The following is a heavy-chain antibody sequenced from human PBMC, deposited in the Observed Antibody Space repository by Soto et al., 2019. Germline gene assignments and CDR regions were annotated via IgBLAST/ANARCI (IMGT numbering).Heavy chain of an antibody. CDR3: AKVSLGALTFTDYYYYGLDV. Sequence: GGSLRLSCAASGFTFNTYAMNWVRQAPGKGLEWVSAISGGGGSTYYADSVKGRVTISRDNSKNTLYLQMNSLRAEDTAVYYCAKVSLGALTFTDYYYYGLDVWGQGTTVTVSS. J-gene: IGHJ6*02. D-gene: IGHD1-26*01. CDR2: ISGGGGST. V-gene: IGHV3-23*01. CDR1: GFTFNTYA.